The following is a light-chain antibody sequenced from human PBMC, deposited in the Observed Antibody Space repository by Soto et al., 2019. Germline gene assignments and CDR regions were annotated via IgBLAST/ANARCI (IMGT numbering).Light chain of an antibody. V-gene: IGKV3-11*01. CDR1: QSVSSY. Sequence: EIVLTQSPATLSLSPGERATLSCRASQSVSSYLDWYQQKPGQAPRLLIYDASNRATGIPARLSGSGSGTDFTLTISSLEPEDFAVYYCQQRSNWLLTFGGGTKVEIK. CDR2: DAS. J-gene: IGKJ4*01. CDR3: QQRSNWLLT.